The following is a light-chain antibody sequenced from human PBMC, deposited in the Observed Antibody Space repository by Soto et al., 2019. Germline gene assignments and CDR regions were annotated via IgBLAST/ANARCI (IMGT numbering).Light chain of an antibody. V-gene: IGLV2-14*01. CDR1: SSDIGAYNY. Sequence: QSVLTQPASVSGSPGQSITISCTGTSSDIGAYNYVSWYQQHPGKAPKLLIYDVNYRPSGVSNRLSGSKSGNTASLTISGLQAEDKADYYCSSYAISSAYVFGTGTKVTVL. J-gene: IGLJ1*01. CDR3: SSYAISSAYV. CDR2: DVN.